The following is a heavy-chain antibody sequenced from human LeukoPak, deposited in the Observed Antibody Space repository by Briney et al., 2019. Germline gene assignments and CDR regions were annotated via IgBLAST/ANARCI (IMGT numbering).Heavy chain of an antibody. Sequence: ASVKVSCKASGYTFTSYGISWVRQAPGQGLEWTGWISAYNGNTNYAQKLQGRVTMTTDTSTSTAYMELRSLRSDDTAVYYCARVSGIVVVPAAIDYYYGMDVWGQGTTVTVSS. CDR1: GYTFTSYG. D-gene: IGHD2-2*01. V-gene: IGHV1-18*01. CDR3: ARVSGIVVVPAAIDYYYGMDV. J-gene: IGHJ6*02. CDR2: ISAYNGNT.